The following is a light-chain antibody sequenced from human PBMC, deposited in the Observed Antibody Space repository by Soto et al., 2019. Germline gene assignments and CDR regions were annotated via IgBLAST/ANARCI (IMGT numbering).Light chain of an antibody. Sequence: EIVLTQSPATLSLSPGERATLSCRASQSVSTYLAWYQQRPGQAPRLLIYDSSYRATVIPPRFSGSGSGTDFTLTISSLETEDFAVYYCQQRRSWPPTITFGQGTRLDIK. CDR1: QSVSTY. CDR3: QQRRSWPPTIT. V-gene: IGKV3-11*01. CDR2: DSS. J-gene: IGKJ5*01.